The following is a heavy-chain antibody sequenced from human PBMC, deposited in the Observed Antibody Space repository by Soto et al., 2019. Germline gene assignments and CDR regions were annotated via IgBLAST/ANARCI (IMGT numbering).Heavy chain of an antibody. V-gene: IGHV4-59*01. J-gene: IGHJ5*02. D-gene: IGHD6-13*01. CDR3: ARDVPAGIAEAGRGSNWFDP. CDR2: IYYSGST. CDR1: GGSISSYY. Sequence: PSETLSLTCTVSGGSISSYYWSWIRQPPGKGLEWIGYIYYSGSTNYNPSLKSRVTISVDTSKNQFSLKLSSVTAADTAVYYCARDVPAGIAEAGRGSNWFDPWGQGTLVTVSS.